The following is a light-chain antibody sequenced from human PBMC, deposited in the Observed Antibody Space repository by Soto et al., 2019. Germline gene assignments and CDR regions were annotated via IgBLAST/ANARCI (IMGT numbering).Light chain of an antibody. Sequence: QAVVTQPPSVSAAPGQKVTISCSGSSSNIGKNYVSWYQRLPGTAPKLLIYDNNERSSGIPDRFSGSKSGTSATLGIAGLQTGDEADYYCGTWDTSLSAMVFGGGTKLTVL. V-gene: IGLV1-51*01. CDR1: SSNIGKNY. CDR2: DNN. J-gene: IGLJ2*01. CDR3: GTWDTSLSAMV.